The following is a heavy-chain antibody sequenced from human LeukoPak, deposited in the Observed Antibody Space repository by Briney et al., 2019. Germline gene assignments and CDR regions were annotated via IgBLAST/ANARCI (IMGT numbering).Heavy chain of an antibody. V-gene: IGHV4-39*07. Sequence: PSETLSLTCTVSGGSISSSSYYWGWIRQPPGKGLEWIGSIYYSGSTYYNPSLKSRVTISVDTSKNQFSLKLSSVTAADTAVYYCARRVGIAAAGKTIDYWGQGTLVTVSS. CDR1: GGSISSSSYY. J-gene: IGHJ4*02. CDR3: ARRVGIAAAGKTIDY. D-gene: IGHD6-13*01. CDR2: IYYSGST.